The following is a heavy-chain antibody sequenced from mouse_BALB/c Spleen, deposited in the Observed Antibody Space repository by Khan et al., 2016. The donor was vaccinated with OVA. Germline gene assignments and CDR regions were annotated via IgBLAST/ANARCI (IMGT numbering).Heavy chain of an antibody. CDR1: GYSFTGYF. D-gene: IGHD1-1*01. CDR2: INPHIGET. J-gene: IGHJ2*01. V-gene: IGHV1-20*02. Sequence: VRLQQSGPELVRPGASVKISCKASGYSFTGYFMNWVMQSHGKSLEWIGRINPHIGETFYNQRFKDKATLTVDESSSTAHMELRSLASEDSAAYYCTRIYRSDFDYWGQGTTLTVSS. CDR3: TRIYRSDFDY.